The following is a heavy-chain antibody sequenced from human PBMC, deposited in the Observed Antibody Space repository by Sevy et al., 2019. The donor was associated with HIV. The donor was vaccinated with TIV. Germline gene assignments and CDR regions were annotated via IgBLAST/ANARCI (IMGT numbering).Heavy chain of an antibody. V-gene: IGHV1-46*01. J-gene: IGHJ4*02. CDR3: ARLYSCGGSCYYFDL. D-gene: IGHD2-21*01. CDR2: INPGGGAP. Sequence: ASVKVSCKSSGYSFTSRYLHWVRQAPGQGLEWMGQINPGGGAPIYAQKFQDRVSMTSDTSTITIYMDVSSLRSEDTAVYYCARLYSCGGSCYYFDLWGQGTLVTVSS. CDR1: GYSFTSRY.